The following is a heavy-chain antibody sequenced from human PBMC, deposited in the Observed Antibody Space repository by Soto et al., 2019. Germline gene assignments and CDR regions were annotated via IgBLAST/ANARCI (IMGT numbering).Heavy chain of an antibody. D-gene: IGHD1-1*01. V-gene: IGHV3-74*01. CDR3: ARIGTGYYYMDV. J-gene: IGHJ6*03. CDR1: GFTFSSYW. Sequence: EVQLVESGGGLVQHGGSLRLSCAASGFTFSSYWMHWVRQAPGEGLRWVSRINSDGSRTTYADSVKGRITISRYNAKNTMYMQMNSLSAEDTAVYYCARIGTGYYYMDVWGKGTTVTVSS. CDR2: INSDGSRT.